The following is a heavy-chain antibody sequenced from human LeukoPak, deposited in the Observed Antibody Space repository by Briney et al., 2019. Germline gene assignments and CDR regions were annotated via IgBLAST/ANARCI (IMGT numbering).Heavy chain of an antibody. CDR2: ISSSSSYI. D-gene: IGHD5-18*01. CDR3: ARADWDTAMIDY. J-gene: IGHJ4*02. CDR1: GFTFSSYS. Sequence: GGSLRLSCAASGFTFSSYSMSWVRQAPGKGLEWVSFISSSSSYIYYADSVKGRFTISRDNAKNSLYLQMNSLRAEDTAVYYCARADWDTAMIDYWGQGTLVTVSS. V-gene: IGHV3-21*01.